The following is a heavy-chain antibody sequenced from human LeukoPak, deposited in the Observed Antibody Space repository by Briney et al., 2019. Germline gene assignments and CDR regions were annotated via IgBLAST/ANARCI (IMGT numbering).Heavy chain of an antibody. CDR3: ARDFGTTGWHTFDY. Sequence: QTLSLTCVVSGYIVANKNGAWNWIRQSPARGLEWLRRTYDKSKWYNDYAESMKGRMTISKDTSKNKYSLHLNSVSPDDTAVYYCARDFGTTGWHTFDYWGQGTLVTVSS. J-gene: IGHJ4*02. CDR1: GYIVANKNGA. D-gene: IGHD6-19*01. V-gene: IGHV6-1*01. CDR2: TYDKSKWYN.